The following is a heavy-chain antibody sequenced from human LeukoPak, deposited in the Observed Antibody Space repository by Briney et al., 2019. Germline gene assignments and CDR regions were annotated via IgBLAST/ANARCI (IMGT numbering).Heavy chain of an antibody. Sequence: PSETLSLTCTMSDDSISNNRYFWAWIRQPPGKGLEWIGSINYSGRTYYNPSLKSRLTMSVDTAKKQFSLNLRSVTAADTAVYYCARILYSYGYGSSFVHWGQGTLVTVSS. CDR1: DDSISNNRYF. CDR3: ARILYSYGYGSSFVH. CDR2: INYSGRT. V-gene: IGHV4-39*01. J-gene: IGHJ4*02. D-gene: IGHD5-18*01.